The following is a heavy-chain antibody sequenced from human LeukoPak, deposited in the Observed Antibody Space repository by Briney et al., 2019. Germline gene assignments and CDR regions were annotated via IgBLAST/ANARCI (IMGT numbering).Heavy chain of an antibody. V-gene: IGHV4-34*01. CDR2: INHSGST. CDR3: ARMRVGYCSSTSCLPFDY. J-gene: IGHJ4*02. CDR1: GGSFSGYY. D-gene: IGHD2-2*03. Sequence: KPSETLSLTCAVYGGSFSGYYWSWIRQPPGKGLEWIGEINHSGSTNYNPSLKSRVTISVDTSKNQFSLKLSSVTAADTAVYYCARMRVGYCSSTSCLPFDYWGQGTLVTVSS.